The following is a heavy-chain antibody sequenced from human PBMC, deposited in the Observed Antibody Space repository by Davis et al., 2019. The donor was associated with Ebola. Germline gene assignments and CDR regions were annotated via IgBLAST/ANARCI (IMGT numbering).Heavy chain of an antibody. Sequence: PGGSLRLSCAASGFTFNYYGMTWVRQAPGKGLEWVSYISSSTTTIYYADSVRGRFTISRDNAKNSLFLQMNSLRDGDTAVYYCARGNGAMEHYYFDYWGQGTLVTVSS. CDR2: ISSSTTTI. J-gene: IGHJ4*02. D-gene: IGHD5-18*01. CDR3: ARGNGAMEHYYFDY. CDR1: GFTFNYYG. V-gene: IGHV3-48*02.